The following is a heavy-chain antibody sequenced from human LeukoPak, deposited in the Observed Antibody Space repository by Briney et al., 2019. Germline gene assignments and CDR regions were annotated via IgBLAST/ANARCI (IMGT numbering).Heavy chain of an antibody. CDR2: ISSSSSYI. CDR3: ARELLGYCTNGVCYESDY. J-gene: IGHJ4*02. D-gene: IGHD2-8*01. Sequence: GGSLRLSCAASGFTFSSYSMNWVRQAPGKGLEWVSSISSSSSYIYYADSVKGRFTISRDNAKNSLYLQMNSLRAEDTAVYYCARELLGYCTNGVCYESDYWGQGTLVTVSS. V-gene: IGHV3-21*01. CDR1: GFTFSSYS.